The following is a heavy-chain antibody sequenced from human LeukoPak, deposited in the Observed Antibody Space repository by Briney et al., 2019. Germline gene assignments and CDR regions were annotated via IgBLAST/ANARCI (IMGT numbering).Heavy chain of an antibody. V-gene: IGHV1-2*02. D-gene: IGHD1-26*01. Sequence: ASVKVSCKASGYTFTGYYMHWVRQAPGQRLEWMGWINPNSGGTNYAQKFQGRVTMTRDTSISTAYMELSRLRSDDTAVYYCARAYSGSPRYYYYYGMDVWGQGTTVTVSS. CDR3: ARAYSGSPRYYYYYGMDV. CDR2: INPNSGGT. J-gene: IGHJ6*02. CDR1: GYTFTGYY.